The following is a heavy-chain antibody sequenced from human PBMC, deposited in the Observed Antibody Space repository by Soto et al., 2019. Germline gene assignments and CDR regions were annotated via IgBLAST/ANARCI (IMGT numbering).Heavy chain of an antibody. Sequence: GASVKVSCKASGYTFTGYYMHWVRQAPGQGLEWMGWINPNSGGTNYAQKFQGWVTMTRDTSISTAYMELSRLRSDDTAVYYCARSRNSDEKSFDYWGQGTLVTVSS. J-gene: IGHJ4*02. V-gene: IGHV1-2*04. CDR1: GYTFTGYY. CDR3: ARSRNSDEKSFDY. D-gene: IGHD1-26*01. CDR2: INPNSGGT.